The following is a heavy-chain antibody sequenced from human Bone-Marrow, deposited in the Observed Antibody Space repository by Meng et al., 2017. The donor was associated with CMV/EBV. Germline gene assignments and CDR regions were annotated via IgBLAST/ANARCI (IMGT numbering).Heavy chain of an antibody. CDR1: WFSISTSGVG. V-gene: IGHV2-5*02. D-gene: IGHD6-19*01. CDR3: AHPRGWAFDY. J-gene: IGHJ4*02. CDR2: IYWDDDK. Sequence: IPLKASCPSPVKPTHTLTPSCTFSWFSISTSGVGAGRIRQPPGKALEWLALIYWDDDKRYSPSLKSRLTITKDTSKNQVVLTMTNMDPVDTATYYCAHPRGWAFDYWGQGTLVTVSS.